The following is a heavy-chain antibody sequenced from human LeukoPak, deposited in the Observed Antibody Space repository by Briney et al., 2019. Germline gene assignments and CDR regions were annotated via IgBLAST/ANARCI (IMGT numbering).Heavy chain of an antibody. CDR3: AKDRSGYGSGSYSFDY. CDR1: GFTFSSYG. J-gene: IGHJ4*02. V-gene: IGHV3-30*18. Sequence: GGSLRLSCAASGFTFSSYGMHWVRQAPGKGLEWVAVISYDGSNKYYADSVKGRFTISRDNSKNTLYLQMNSLRVEDTAVYHCAKDRSGYGSGSYSFDYWGQGTLVTVSS. D-gene: IGHD3-10*01. CDR2: ISYDGSNK.